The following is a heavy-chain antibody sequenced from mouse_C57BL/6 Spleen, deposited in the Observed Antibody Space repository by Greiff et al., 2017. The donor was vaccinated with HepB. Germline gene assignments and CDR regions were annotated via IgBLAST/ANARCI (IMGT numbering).Heavy chain of an antibody. CDR2: IYPGDGDT. Sequence: VKLMESGAELVKPGASVKISCKASGYAFSSYWMNWVKRRPGKGLEWIGQIYPGDGDTNYNGKFKGKATLTADKSSSTAYMQLSSLTSEDSAVYFCARKDYYDYDEVFDYWGQGTTLTVSS. D-gene: IGHD2-4*01. CDR1: GYAFSSYW. J-gene: IGHJ2*01. V-gene: IGHV1-80*01. CDR3: ARKDYYDYDEVFDY.